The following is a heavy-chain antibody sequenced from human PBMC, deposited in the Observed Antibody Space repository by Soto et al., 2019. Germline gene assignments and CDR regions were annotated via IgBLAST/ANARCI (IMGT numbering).Heavy chain of an antibody. J-gene: IGHJ4*02. Sequence: GGSLRLSCAASGFTFSSYSMNWVRQAPGKGLEWVSYISSRSSTIYYADSVKGRFTISRDNAKNLLHLQMNSLRDEDTAVYYCARDTGNSTPDYWGQGTLVTVSS. CDR3: ARDTGNSTPDY. D-gene: IGHD2-8*02. V-gene: IGHV3-48*02. CDR2: ISSRSSTI. CDR1: GFTFSSYS.